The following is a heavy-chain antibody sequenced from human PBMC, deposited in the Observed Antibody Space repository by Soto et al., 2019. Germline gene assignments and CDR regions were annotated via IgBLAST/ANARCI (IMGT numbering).Heavy chain of an antibody. J-gene: IGHJ4*02. CDR3: ARHLHWNYRVY. CDR2: ITYDGSKK. Sequence: GGSLRLSCAASGFTFSSYAMHWVRQAPGKGLEWVADITYDGSKKYYADSVKGRFTISRDNAKKSLYLQMNSLRAEDTAMYYFARHLHWNYRVYWGQGILVTVFS. V-gene: IGHV3-30-3*01. D-gene: IGHD1-1*01. CDR1: GFTFSSYA.